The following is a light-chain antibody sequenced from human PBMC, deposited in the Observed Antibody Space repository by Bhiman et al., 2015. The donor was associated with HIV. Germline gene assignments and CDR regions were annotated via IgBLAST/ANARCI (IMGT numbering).Light chain of an antibody. CDR2: DVS. CDR3: SSYTSTTTHV. CDR1: SSDIGAYNF. Sequence: QSALTQPASVSGSPGQSITISCSGSSSDIGAYNFVSWYQHHPGKVPKLIIYDVSLRPSGVSNRFSGSKSGNTASLTISGLQAEDEADYYCSSYTSTTTHVFGTGTKVTVL. V-gene: IGLV2-14*03. J-gene: IGLJ1*01.